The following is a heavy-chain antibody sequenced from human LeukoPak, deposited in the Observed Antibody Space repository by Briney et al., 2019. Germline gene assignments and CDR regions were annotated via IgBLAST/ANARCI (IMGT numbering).Heavy chain of an antibody. CDR2: INPNSGGT. CDR3: ATYSSGWYDAFDI. V-gene: IGHV1-2*02. Sequence: HRASVKVSCKASGYTFTSYGISWVRQAPGQGLEWMGWINPNSGGTNYAQKFQGRVTMTRDTSISTAYMELSRLRSDDTAVYYCATYSSGWYDAFDIWGQGTMVTVSS. J-gene: IGHJ3*02. D-gene: IGHD6-19*01. CDR1: GYTFTSYG.